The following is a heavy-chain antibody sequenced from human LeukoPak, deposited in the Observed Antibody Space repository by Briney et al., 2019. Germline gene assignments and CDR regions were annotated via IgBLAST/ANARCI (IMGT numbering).Heavy chain of an antibody. D-gene: IGHD1-26*01. CDR2: IYYSGNT. Sequence: PSGTLSLTCIVSGGSISSTTYYWGWIRQPPGKRLEWIGSIYYSGNTYYNPPLKSRVTISIDTSKNQFSLNLNSVTAADTALYSCARHYLGGNYPDYFNHWGQGTLVTVSS. J-gene: IGHJ4*02. CDR3: ARHYLGGNYPDYFNH. CDR1: GGSISSTTYY. V-gene: IGHV4-39*01.